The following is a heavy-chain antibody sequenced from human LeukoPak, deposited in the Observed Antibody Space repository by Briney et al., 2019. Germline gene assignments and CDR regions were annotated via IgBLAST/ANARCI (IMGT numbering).Heavy chain of an antibody. CDR1: GGSISSGGYY. J-gene: IGHJ1*01. V-gene: IGHV4-31*03. CDR2: IYYSGST. CDR3: ARVGTVTTKGRYFQH. Sequence: PSQTLSLTCTVSGGSISSGGYYWSWIRQHPGKGLERIGYIYYSGSTYYNPSLKSRVTISVDTSKNQFSLKLSSVTAADTAVYYCARVGTVTTKGRYFQHWGQGTLVTVSS. D-gene: IGHD4-17*01.